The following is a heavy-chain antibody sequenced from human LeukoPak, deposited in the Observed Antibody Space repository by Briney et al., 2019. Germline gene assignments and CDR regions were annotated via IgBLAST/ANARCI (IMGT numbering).Heavy chain of an antibody. J-gene: IGHJ5*02. CDR2: INAGNGNT. D-gene: IGHD2-2*01. CDR3: ARDLTDNYCSSTSCKWGSNWFDP. V-gene: IGHV1-3*01. CDR1: GYTFTSYA. Sequence: ASVKVSCKASGYTFTSYAMHWVRQAPGQRLEWMGWINAGNGNTKYSQEFQGRVTITRDTSASTAYMELSSLRSDDTALYYCARDLTDNYCSSTSCKWGSNWFDPWGQGTLVTVSS.